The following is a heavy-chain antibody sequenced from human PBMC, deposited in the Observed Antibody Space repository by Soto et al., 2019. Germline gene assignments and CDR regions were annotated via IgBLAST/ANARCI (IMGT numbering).Heavy chain of an antibody. J-gene: IGHJ4*01. CDR3: AKDLVLTDISGAIDC. Sequence: EVQLLESGGGLVQPGGSLRLSCAASGFTFSTYAMSWVRQAPGKGLEWVSGISGSGGSTYYADSVKGRFTISRDNSKNSLSRQMSRLNAGDTTIYYCAKDLVLTDISGAIDCRSHVTLVTVSS. CDR1: GFTFSTYA. D-gene: IGHD1-20*01. V-gene: IGHV3-23*01. CDR2: ISGSGGST.